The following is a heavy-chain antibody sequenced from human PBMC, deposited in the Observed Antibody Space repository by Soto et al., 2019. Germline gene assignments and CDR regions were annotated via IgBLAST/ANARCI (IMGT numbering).Heavy chain of an antibody. CDR3: ARDRTTFGAPFFDI. J-gene: IGHJ3*02. D-gene: IGHD3-9*01. Sequence: SETMSLTCTVSGVSISSYYWSWIRQPPGKGLEWIGYIYYSGSTNYNPSLKSRVTISVDTSKNQFSLKLSSVTAADTAVYYCARDRTTFGAPFFDIWGQGTMVTVSS. CDR2: IYYSGST. V-gene: IGHV4-59*01. CDR1: GVSISSYY.